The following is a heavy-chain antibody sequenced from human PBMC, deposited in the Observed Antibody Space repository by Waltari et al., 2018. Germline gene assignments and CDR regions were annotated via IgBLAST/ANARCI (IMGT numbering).Heavy chain of an antibody. CDR1: GDSVSNNSVV. J-gene: IGHJ4*02. Sequence: QVQLQQSGPGLVKPSQTLSLTCAISGDSVSNNSVVWNWIRQSPSRGLEWLGRKYYRSKWYSDYAVSVKRRITINPDTSKNQFSLQLTSVTPEDTAVYYCASYSGSYYSAPFDYWGQGTLVTVSS. D-gene: IGHD1-26*01. CDR3: ASYSGSYYSAPFDY. V-gene: IGHV6-1*01. CDR2: KYYRSKWYS.